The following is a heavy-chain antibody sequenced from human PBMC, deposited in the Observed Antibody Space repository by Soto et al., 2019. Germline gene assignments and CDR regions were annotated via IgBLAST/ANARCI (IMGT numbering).Heavy chain of an antibody. CDR2: INHSGST. J-gene: IGHJ5*02. CDR1: GGSFSGYY. CDR3: ARGDSTLYYYDSSGYNWFDP. D-gene: IGHD3-22*01. V-gene: IGHV4-34*01. Sequence: SETLSLTCAVYGGSFSGYYWSWIRQPPGKGLEWIGEINHSGSTNYNPSLKSRVTISVDTSKNQFSLKLSSVTAADTAVYYCARGDSTLYYYDSSGYNWFDPWGQGTLVTVSS.